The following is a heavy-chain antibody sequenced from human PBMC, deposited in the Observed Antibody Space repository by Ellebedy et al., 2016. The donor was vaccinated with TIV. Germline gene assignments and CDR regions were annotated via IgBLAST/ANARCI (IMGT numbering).Heavy chain of an antibody. D-gene: IGHD5-12*01. J-gene: IGHJ4*02. Sequence: ASVKVSXXASGYTFTSYGISWVRQAPGQGLEWMGWISAYNGNTNYAQKLQGRVTMTTDTSTSTAYMELRSLRSDDTAVYYCARVPSPTIPPDYWGQGTLVTVSS. CDR3: ARVPSPTIPPDY. V-gene: IGHV1-18*01. CDR1: GYTFTSYG. CDR2: ISAYNGNT.